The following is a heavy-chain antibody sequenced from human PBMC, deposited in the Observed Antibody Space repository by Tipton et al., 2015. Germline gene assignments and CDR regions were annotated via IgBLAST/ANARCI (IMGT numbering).Heavy chain of an antibody. D-gene: IGHD1-26*01. J-gene: IGHJ4*02. CDR2: IDSSGRTI. V-gene: IGHV3-11*01. Sequence: SLRLSCAASGFTFSNYYMSWIRQAPGKGLEWLSYIDSSGRTIYYTDSVKGRFTISRDNSKNSLYLQMNGLRADDTAVYYCAAVNPIKWELQGYYFDYWGQGTLVTVSS. CDR3: AAVNPIKWELQGYYFDY. CDR1: GFTFSNYY.